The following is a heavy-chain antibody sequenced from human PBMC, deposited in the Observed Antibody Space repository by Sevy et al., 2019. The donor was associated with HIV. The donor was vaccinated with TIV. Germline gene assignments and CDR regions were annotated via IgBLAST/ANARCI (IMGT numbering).Heavy chain of an antibody. J-gene: IGHJ4*02. Sequence: GGSLRLSCAASGFTFSSYSMNWVRQAPGKGLEWVSSISSSSYIYYADSVKGRFTISRDNAKNSLYLQMNSLRAEDTAVYYCARQAAGYSSSWYDPSFDYWGQGTLVTVSS. CDR1: GFTFSSYS. D-gene: IGHD6-13*01. V-gene: IGHV3-21*01. CDR2: ISSSSYI. CDR3: ARQAAGYSSSWYDPSFDY.